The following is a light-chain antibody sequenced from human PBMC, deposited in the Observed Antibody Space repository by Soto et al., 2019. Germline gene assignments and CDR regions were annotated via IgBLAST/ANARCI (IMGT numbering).Light chain of an antibody. CDR1: SGHSNYA. Sequence: QLVLTQSPSASASLGASVKLTCTLSSGHSNYAIAWHQQQPEKGPRYLMKLNNDGSHSKGDGIPDRFSGSSSGAERYLTISSLQSDDEADYYCQTWDTGIRVFGGGTKLTVL. CDR3: QTWDTGIRV. CDR2: LNNDGSH. V-gene: IGLV4-69*01. J-gene: IGLJ3*02.